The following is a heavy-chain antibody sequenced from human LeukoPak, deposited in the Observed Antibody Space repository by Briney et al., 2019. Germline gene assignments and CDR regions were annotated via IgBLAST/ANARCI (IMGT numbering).Heavy chain of an antibody. J-gene: IGHJ4*02. CDR3: AWPSGNNGYSSSWYTPDY. Sequence: SVKVSCKASGYTFTSYAISWVRQAPGQGLEWMGGIIPIFGTANYAQKFQGRVTITADESTSTAYMELSSLRPEDTAVYYCAWPSGNNGYSSSWYTPDYWGQGTLVTVSS. CDR1: GYTFTSYA. V-gene: IGHV1-69*13. D-gene: IGHD6-13*01. CDR2: IIPIFGTA.